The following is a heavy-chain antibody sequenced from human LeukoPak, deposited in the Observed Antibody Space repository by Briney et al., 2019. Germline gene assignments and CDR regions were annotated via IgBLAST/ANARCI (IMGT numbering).Heavy chain of an antibody. D-gene: IGHD6-19*01. V-gene: IGHV3-30*02. CDR3: ARDPQQWLGFDY. Sequence: PGGSLRLSCAASGFTFSIYGMHWVRQAPGKGLDWVAYIRYDGSNKQYADSVKGRFTISRDNAKNTLYLQMNSLRAEDTAAYYCARDPQQWLGFDYWGQGTLVTVSS. CDR2: IRYDGSNK. CDR1: GFTFSIYG. J-gene: IGHJ4*02.